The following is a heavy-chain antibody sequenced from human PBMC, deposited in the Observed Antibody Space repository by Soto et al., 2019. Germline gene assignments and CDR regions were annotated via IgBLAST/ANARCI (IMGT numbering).Heavy chain of an antibody. Sequence: EVQLVESGGGLVQPGGSLRLSCAASGFTFSSYSMNWVRQAPGKGLEWVSYISSSSSTIYYADSVKGRFTISRDIAKNSLYLQMTSLRDEDTAVYYCAREGGNLNWFDPWGQGTLVTVSS. CDR2: ISSSSSTI. J-gene: IGHJ5*02. D-gene: IGHD1-26*01. CDR1: GFTFSSYS. CDR3: AREGGNLNWFDP. V-gene: IGHV3-48*02.